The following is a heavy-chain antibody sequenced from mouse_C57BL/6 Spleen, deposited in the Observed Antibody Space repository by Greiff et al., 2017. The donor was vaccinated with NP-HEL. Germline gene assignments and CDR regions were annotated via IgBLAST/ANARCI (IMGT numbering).Heavy chain of an antibody. CDR1: GYAFSSYW. Sequence: QVQLQQSGAELVKPGASVKISCKASGYAFSSYWMNWVKQRPGKGLEWIGQIYPGDGDTNYNGKFKGKATLTADKSSSTAYMQLSSLTSEDSAVYFCARVRAYDGSSYAMDYWGQGTSVTVAS. CDR2: IYPGDGDT. J-gene: IGHJ4*01. CDR3: ARVRAYDGSSYAMDY. D-gene: IGHD1-1*01. V-gene: IGHV1-80*01.